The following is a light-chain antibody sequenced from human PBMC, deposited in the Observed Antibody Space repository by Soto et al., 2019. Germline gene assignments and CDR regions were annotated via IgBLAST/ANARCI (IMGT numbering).Light chain of an antibody. CDR3: QQYYSSSS. CDR1: QSIQFW. CDR2: KAS. V-gene: IGKV1-5*03. J-gene: IGKJ1*01. Sequence: DIQMTQSPSTLSASVGDRVTITCRASQSIQFWLAWYQQKPGKAPKLLIQKASSLESGVPSRFSASGSGTEFALTITSLQPDDFATYYCQQYYSSSSFGRGTNVEVK.